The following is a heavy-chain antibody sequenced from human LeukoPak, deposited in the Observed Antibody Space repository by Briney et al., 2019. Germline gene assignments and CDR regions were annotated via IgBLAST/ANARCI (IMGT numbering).Heavy chain of an antibody. Sequence: SVKVSCKASGGTFSSYAISWVRQAPGQGLEWMGGIIPIFGTANYAQKFQGRVTITTDESTSTAYMELSSLRSEDTAVYYCARDSGNYGDYALGDYWGQGTLVTVSS. CDR3: ARDSGNYGDYALGDY. CDR2: IIPIFGTA. V-gene: IGHV1-69*05. CDR1: GGTFSSYA. J-gene: IGHJ4*02. D-gene: IGHD4-17*01.